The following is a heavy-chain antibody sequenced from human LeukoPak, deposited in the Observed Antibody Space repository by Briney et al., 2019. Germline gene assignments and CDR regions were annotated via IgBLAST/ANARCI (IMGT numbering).Heavy chain of an antibody. CDR3: ARADGGAFDI. D-gene: IGHD3-10*01. CDR1: GFTFDDYA. Sequence: PGRSLRLSCAASGFTFDDYAMHWVRQAPGKGLEWVSGISWNSGSIGYADSVKGRFTISRDNAKNSLYLQMNSLRAEDTAVYYCARADGGAFDIWGQGTMVTVSS. CDR2: ISWNSGSI. V-gene: IGHV3-9*01. J-gene: IGHJ3*02.